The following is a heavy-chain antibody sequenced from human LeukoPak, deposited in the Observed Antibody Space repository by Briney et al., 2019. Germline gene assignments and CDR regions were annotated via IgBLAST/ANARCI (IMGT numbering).Heavy chain of an antibody. CDR3: ARDWGSEGYYFDY. Sequence: GGSLRLSCEASGFTFSSYAMHWVRQAPGKGLEWVAVISYDGSNKYYADSVKGRFTISRDNSKNTLYLQMNSLRAEDTAVYYCARDWGSEGYYFDYWGQGTLVTVSS. CDR1: GFTFSSYA. D-gene: IGHD3-16*01. CDR2: ISYDGSNK. J-gene: IGHJ4*02. V-gene: IGHV3-30*04.